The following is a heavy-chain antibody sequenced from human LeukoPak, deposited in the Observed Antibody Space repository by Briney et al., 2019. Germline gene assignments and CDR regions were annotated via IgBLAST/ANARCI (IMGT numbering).Heavy chain of an antibody. CDR1: GFTFDDYG. CDR3: ARGFLKAFDI. Sequence: GGSLRLSCAASGFTFDDYGMSWVRQAPGKGLEWVSNLNWNGGRTGYADSVKGRFTISRDNAKNSLYLQMNSLRAEDTAVYYCARGFLKAFDIWGQGTMVTVSS. CDR2: LNWNGGRT. D-gene: IGHD2/OR15-2a*01. J-gene: IGHJ3*02. V-gene: IGHV3-20*04.